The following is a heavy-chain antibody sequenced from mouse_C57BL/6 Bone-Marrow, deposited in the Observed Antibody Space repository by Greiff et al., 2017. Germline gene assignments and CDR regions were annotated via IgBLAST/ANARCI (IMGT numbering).Heavy chain of an antibody. CDR1: GYTFTSYG. CDR3: ATFYYYGSSSWFAY. V-gene: IGHV1-81*01. CDR2: IYPRGGDT. D-gene: IGHD1-1*01. Sequence: QVQLQQSGAELARPGASVKLSCKASGYTFTSYGISWVKQRTGQGLEWIGEIYPRGGDTYYNEKFKGKATLTADKSSSTAYMELRSLTSEDSVVYFCATFYYYGSSSWFAYWGQGTLVTVSA. J-gene: IGHJ3*01.